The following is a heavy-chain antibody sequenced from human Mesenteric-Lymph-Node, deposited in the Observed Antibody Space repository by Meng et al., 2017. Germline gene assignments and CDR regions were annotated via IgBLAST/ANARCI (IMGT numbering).Heavy chain of an antibody. CDR1: GGSISSNGYS. CDR3: ARRRGGSGRDC. D-gene: IGHD3-10*01. CDR2: IYHSGST. J-gene: IGHJ4*02. V-gene: IGHV4-39*01. Sequence: LQPEWSGPGVVKPSETPALTFTVSGGSISSNGYSWDWGRQPPGKGLEWIGAIYHSGSTSYNPSLQSRVTMFVDTSKNQFSLMLTSVTATDTAVYYCARRRGGSGRDCWGQGTLVTVSS.